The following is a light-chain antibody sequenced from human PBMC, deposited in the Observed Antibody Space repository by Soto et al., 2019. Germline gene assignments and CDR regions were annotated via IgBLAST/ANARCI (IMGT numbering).Light chain of an antibody. J-gene: IGLJ2*01. CDR3: AAWDDSLNGVV. CDR2: SNN. CDR1: SSNIGSNT. V-gene: IGLV1-44*01. Sequence: QSVLTQPPSASGTPGQRVTISCYGSSSNIGSNTVNWYQQLPGTATKLLIYSNNQRPSGVPDRFSGSKSGTSASLAISGLQSEDEADYDCAAWDDSLNGVVFGGGTKLTVL.